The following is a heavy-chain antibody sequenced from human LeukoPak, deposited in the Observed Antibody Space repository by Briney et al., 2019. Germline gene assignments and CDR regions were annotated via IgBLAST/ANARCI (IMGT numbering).Heavy chain of an antibody. D-gene: IGHD3-16*02. V-gene: IGHV4-34*01. CDR1: GGSFSGYY. Sequence: SETLSLTCAVYGGSFSGYYWSWIRQPPGKGLEWIGSIYYSGSTYYNPSLKSRVTISVDTSKNQFSLKLSSVTAADTAVYYCARVDVWGSYRPPDYWGQGTLVTVSS. CDR2: IYYSGST. CDR3: ARVDVWGSYRPPDY. J-gene: IGHJ4*02.